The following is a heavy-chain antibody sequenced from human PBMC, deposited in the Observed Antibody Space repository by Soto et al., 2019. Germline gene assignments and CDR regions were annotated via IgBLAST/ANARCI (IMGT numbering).Heavy chain of an antibody. CDR3: ARRRDTSGWWRH. CDR1: GGSISSYY. J-gene: IGHJ4*02. Sequence: SETLSLTCTVSGGSISSYYWSWIRQPPGKGLEWIGYIYSSGSTNYNPSLESRVTISVDTSKNQFSLKLSSVTAADTAVYYCARRRDTSGWWRHWGQGTLVTVS. V-gene: IGHV4-59*08. CDR2: IYSSGST. D-gene: IGHD6-19*01.